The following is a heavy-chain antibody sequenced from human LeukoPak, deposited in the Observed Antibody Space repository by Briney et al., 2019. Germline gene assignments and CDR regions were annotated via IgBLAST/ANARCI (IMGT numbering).Heavy chain of an antibody. V-gene: IGHV4-34*01. D-gene: IGHD6-19*01. CDR2: INQSGST. Sequence: SETLSLTCAVYGGSFSGYYWSWIRQPPGKGLEWIGEINQSGSTNYTPSLKSRVSISVDTSKNQFSLKLSSVTAADTAVYYCARGGGAVAGTAIFDYWGQGTLVTVSS. J-gene: IGHJ4*02. CDR1: GGSFSGYY. CDR3: ARGGGAVAGTAIFDY.